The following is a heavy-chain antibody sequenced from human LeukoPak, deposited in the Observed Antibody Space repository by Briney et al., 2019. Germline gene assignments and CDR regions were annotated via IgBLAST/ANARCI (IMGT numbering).Heavy chain of an antibody. CDR1: GFTFSSYG. CDR3: AKELMVRGKVYFDY. D-gene: IGHD3-10*01. J-gene: IGHJ4*02. CDR2: IRYDGSNK. V-gene: IGHV3-30*02. Sequence: GGSLRLSCAASGFTFSSYGMHWVRQAPGKGLEWVAFIRYDGSNKYYADSVKGRFTISRDNSKNTLYLQMNSLRAEDTAVYYCAKELMVRGKVYFDYWGQGTLVTVSS.